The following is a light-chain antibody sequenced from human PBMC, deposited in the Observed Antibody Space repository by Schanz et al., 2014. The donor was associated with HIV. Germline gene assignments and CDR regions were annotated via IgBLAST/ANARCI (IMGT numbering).Light chain of an antibody. V-gene: IGLV2-23*02. CDR3: CSYAGSSTYV. Sequence: QSALTQPASVSGSPGQSITISCTGTSSDVGTYKLVSWYQQHPGKAPKLMIFEVSERPSGVSNRFSGSKSGNTASLTISGLQAEDEADYYCCSYAGSSTYVFGTGTKLTVL. CDR2: EVS. J-gene: IGLJ1*01. CDR1: SSDVGTYKL.